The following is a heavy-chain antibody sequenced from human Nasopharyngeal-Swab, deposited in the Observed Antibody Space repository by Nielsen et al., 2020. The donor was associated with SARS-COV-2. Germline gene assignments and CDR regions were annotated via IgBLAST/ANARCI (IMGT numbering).Heavy chain of an antibody. D-gene: IGHD2-2*02. V-gene: IGHV4-38-2*01. CDR2: MYHTGST. Sequence: SETLSLTCAVSGDSITSGYFWGWIRQPPGKGLEWTGSMYHTGSTYYNPSLKSRVTISIDTSKNQFSLKLSSVTAADTAVYYCVRLYISPRRFDPWGQGTLVTVSS. J-gene: IGHJ5*02. CDR3: VRLYISPRRFDP. CDR1: GDSITSGYF.